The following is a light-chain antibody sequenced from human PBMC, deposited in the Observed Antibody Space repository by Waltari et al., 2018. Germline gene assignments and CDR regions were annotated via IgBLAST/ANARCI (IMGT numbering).Light chain of an antibody. CDR3: ASWDASLNGVI. V-gene: IGLV1-36*01. CDR2: YDN. J-gene: IGLJ2*01. CDR1: TSNIRSNV. Sequence: QSVLTQPPSVSEAPRQRVTISCSGSTSNIRSNVVQWYQQFPGEAPKLLIYYDNLLPSGVSDRFSASKSGTSASLAISGLQSEDEAYYYCASWDASLNGVIFGGGTKLTVL.